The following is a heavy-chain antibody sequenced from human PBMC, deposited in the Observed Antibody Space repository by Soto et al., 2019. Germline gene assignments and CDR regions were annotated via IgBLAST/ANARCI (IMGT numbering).Heavy chain of an antibody. CDR1: GYTFTSYY. D-gene: IGHD3-3*01. J-gene: IGHJ4*02. V-gene: IGHV1-46*01. CDR2: INPRDGKT. Sequence: GASVKVSCKASGYTFTSYYMHWVRQAPGQGLEWMGIINPRDGKTTYAQNFQGTITMTRDTSTSTLYLELTSLTSDDTAVYYCGRVGQVLAETFDSWGQGALVTVSS. CDR3: GRVGQVLAETFDS.